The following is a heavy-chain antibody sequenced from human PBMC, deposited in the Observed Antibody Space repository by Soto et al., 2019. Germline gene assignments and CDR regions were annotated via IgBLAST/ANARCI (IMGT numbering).Heavy chain of an antibody. J-gene: IGHJ4*02. CDR3: AKHGLPYGSSWLDH. CDR1: GFMFSTYW. D-gene: IGHD6-13*01. V-gene: IGHV3-7*03. Sequence: EVQLVESGGGLVQPGGSLRLSCATSGFMFSTYWMTWVHQAPGKGLEWVANIKQDGSEKYYVDSVKGRFSVSRDNAENSLHLQISSLRVDDTAVYYCAKHGLPYGSSWLDHWGQGTLVTVSS. CDR2: IKQDGSEK.